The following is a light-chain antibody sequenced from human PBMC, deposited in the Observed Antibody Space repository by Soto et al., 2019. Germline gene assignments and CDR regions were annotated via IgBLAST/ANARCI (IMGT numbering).Light chain of an antibody. CDR1: NSNIGSNT. V-gene: IGLV1-44*01. J-gene: IGLJ1*01. Sequence: QSVLTQPPSAYGTPGQRVTISCSGGNSNIGSNTVNWYQQLPGTAPKLLIFDDNQRPSGVHDRFSGSKSGASASLAISGLQSEDEADYYCAAWDDSLTGYVFGTGTKLTVL. CDR2: DDN. CDR3: AAWDDSLTGYV.